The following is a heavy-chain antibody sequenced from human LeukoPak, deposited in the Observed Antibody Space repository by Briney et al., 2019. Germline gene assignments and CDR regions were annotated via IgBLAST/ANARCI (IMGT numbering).Heavy chain of an antibody. CDR1: GYTLTELS. CDR2: FDPEDGET. J-gene: IGHJ4*02. V-gene: IGHV1-24*01. D-gene: IGHD3-22*01. Sequence: ASVTLSCTVSGYTLTELSMHWVRQAPGKGGERVGGFDPEDGETIYAQKLQGRVTMNEDTATDTAYIEVSSLRAGDRAVYYCATGPTYYYDSSGTQPISDDYWGQGTLVTVS. CDR3: ATGPTYYYDSSGTQPISDDY.